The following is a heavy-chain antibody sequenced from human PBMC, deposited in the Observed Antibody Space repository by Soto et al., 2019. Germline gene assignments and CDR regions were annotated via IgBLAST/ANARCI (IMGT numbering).Heavy chain of an antibody. D-gene: IGHD2-8*01. Sequence: QLQLQESGPGLVKPSETLSLTCSVSGGSISTTSYYWGWIRQTPGKGLEWIGNIHYRGSTQYNPYLKSRVAISVDTSKNQFSLKLSSVTAADTAVYYCARRRDCTPGVCFFEWFDPWGQGTRVTVSS. CDR3: ARRRDCTPGVCFFEWFDP. J-gene: IGHJ5*02. CDR2: IHYRGST. CDR1: GGSISTTSYY. V-gene: IGHV4-39*01.